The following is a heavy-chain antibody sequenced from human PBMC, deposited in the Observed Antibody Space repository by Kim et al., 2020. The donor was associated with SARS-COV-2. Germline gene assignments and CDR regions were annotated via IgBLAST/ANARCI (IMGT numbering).Heavy chain of an antibody. CDR3: ARSLPRLGAFDI. Sequence: SVKVRFTISRDNSMNTLYLQMNSLRAEDTAVYYCARSLPRLGAFDIWGQGTMVTVSS. V-gene: IGHV3-30*07. J-gene: IGHJ3*02.